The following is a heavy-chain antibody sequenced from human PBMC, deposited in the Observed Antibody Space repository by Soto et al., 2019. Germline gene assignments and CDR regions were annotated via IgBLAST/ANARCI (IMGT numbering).Heavy chain of an antibody. D-gene: IGHD5-12*01. J-gene: IGHJ4*02. CDR1: GGSISSVGYS. CDR2: IYHSGST. V-gene: IGHV4-30-2*01. Sequence: SETLSLTCAVSGGSISSVGYSWSCIRQPPGKGLEWIGYIYHSGSTYYNPSLKSRVTISVDRSKNQFSLKLSSVTAADTAVYYCARGGEYSGYDYFDYWGQGTLVTVSS. CDR3: ARGGEYSGYDYFDY.